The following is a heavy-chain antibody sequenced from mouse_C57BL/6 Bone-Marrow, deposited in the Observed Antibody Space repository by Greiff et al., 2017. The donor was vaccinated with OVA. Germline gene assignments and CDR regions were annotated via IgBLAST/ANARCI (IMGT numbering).Heavy chain of an antibody. V-gene: IGHV1-72*01. CDR1: GYTFTSYW. D-gene: IGHD1-1*01. Sequence: VQLQQSGAELVKPGASVKLSCKASGYTFTSYWINWVKQRPGRGLEWIGRIDPRGGSTKYNEKFKGKATLTVDKPSSTAYMQLNSLTSEDSAVYYCARQYFATLVATDYWGQGTTLTVSS. CDR2: IDPRGGST. CDR3: ARQYFATLVATDY. J-gene: IGHJ2*01.